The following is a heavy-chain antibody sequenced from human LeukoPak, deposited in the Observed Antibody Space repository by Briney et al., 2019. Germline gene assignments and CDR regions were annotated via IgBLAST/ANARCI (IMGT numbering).Heavy chain of an antibody. J-gene: IGHJ4*02. CDR3: ARRTFYDSSGYYYFDY. Sequence: GESLKISCKGSGYSFTSYWIGWVRQLPGKGLEWMGIIYPGDSDTRYSPSFQGQVTISADKSISTAYLQWSSLKASDTAMYYCARRTFYDSSGYYYFDYWGQGALVTVSS. CDR1: GYSFTSYW. CDR2: IYPGDSDT. V-gene: IGHV5-51*01. D-gene: IGHD3-22*01.